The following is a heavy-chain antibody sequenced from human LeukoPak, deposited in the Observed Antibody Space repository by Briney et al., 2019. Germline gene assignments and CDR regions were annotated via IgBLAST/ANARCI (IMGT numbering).Heavy chain of an antibody. D-gene: IGHD2-15*01. CDR2: ISGSGGST. V-gene: IGHV3-23*01. J-gene: IGHJ4*02. CDR3: AKGGSYRYYFDY. CDR1: GFTFSSYS. Sequence: PGGSLRLSCAASGFTFSSYSMNWVRQAPGKGLEWVSAISGSGGSTYYADSVKGRFTISRDNSKNTLYLQMNSLRAEDTAVYYCAKGGSYRYYFDYWGQGTLVTVSS.